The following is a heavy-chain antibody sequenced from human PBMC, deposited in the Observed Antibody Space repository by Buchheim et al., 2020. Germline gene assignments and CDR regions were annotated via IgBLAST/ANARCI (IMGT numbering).Heavy chain of an antibody. J-gene: IGHJ4*02. CDR2: INIDGSST. Sequence: EVQLVESGGGLVQPGGSLRLSCAASGFTFSGYWMHWVRQAPGKGLVWVSRINIDGSSTNYADSVKGLFPISRDNAKNTLYLQMNSLTAEDTAVYYCARSSAARLFDYWGQGTL. CDR1: GFTFSGYW. CDR3: ARSSAARLFDY. D-gene: IGHD6-6*01. V-gene: IGHV3-74*01.